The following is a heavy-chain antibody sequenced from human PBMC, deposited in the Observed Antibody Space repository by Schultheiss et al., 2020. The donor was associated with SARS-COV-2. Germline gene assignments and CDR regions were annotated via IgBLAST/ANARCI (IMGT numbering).Heavy chain of an antibody. V-gene: IGHV4-59*01. CDR2: IYHSGST. J-gene: IGHJ3*02. CDR3: ASNLGGVGATRFNAFDI. Sequence: SETLSLTCTVSGGSISSYYWSWIRQPPGKGLEWIGSIYHSGSTYYNPSLKSRVTISVDTSKNQFSLKLSSVTAADTAVYYCASNLGGVGATRFNAFDIWGQGTMVTVSS. CDR1: GGSISSYY. D-gene: IGHD1-26*01.